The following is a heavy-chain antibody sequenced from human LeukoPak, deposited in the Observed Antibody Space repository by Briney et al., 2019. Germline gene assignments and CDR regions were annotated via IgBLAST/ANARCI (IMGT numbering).Heavy chain of an antibody. V-gene: IGHV1-69*04. D-gene: IGHD2-2*01. Sequence: SVKVSCKASGGTFSSYAISWVRQAPGQGLEWMGRIIPILGIANYAQKFQGRVTITADKSTSTAYMELSSLRSEDTAVYYCAREQRDCSSTSCYSHFDYWGQGTLVTVSS. CDR3: AREQRDCSSTSCYSHFDY. CDR2: IIPILGIA. J-gene: IGHJ4*02. CDR1: GGTFSSYA.